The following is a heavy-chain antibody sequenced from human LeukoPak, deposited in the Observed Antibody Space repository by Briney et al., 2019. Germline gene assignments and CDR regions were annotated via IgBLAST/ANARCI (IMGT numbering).Heavy chain of an antibody. CDR3: ARAVWQQLNSNWFDP. J-gene: IGHJ5*02. D-gene: IGHD6-13*01. CDR1: GGSISSSSYY. CDR2: IYYSGST. V-gene: IGHV4-39*07. Sequence: SETLSLTCTVSGGSISSSSYYWGWIRQPPGKGLEWIGSIYYSGSTYYNPSLKSRVTISVDTSKNQFSLKLSSVTAADTAVYYCARAVWQQLNSNWFDPWGQGTLVTVSS.